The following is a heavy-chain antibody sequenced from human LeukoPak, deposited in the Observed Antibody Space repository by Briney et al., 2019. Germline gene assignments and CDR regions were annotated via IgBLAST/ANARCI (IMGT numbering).Heavy chain of an antibody. J-gene: IGHJ4*02. D-gene: IGHD5-12*01. CDR2: IYYSGST. Sequence: PSETLSLTCTVSLGSISSSSYYWGWIRHPPGNGLEWTGCIYYSGSTYYNPSLKSRVTISVDTSKNQFSLKLSSVTAADTAVYYCARSSGSLLFDYWGQGTLVTVSS. CDR1: LGSISSSSYY. V-gene: IGHV4-39*01. CDR3: ARSSGSLLFDY.